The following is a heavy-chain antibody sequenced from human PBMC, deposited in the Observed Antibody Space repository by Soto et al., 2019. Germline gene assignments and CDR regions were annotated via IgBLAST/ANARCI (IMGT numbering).Heavy chain of an antibody. CDR2: IYPGDSET. CDR1: GYSFTNYW. J-gene: IGHJ6*02. D-gene: IGHD2-15*01. Sequence: AGESLKISCKGSGYSFTNYWIAWVRQMPGKGLEWMGIIYPGDSETKYSPSFQGQVTISADKSIGTAYLQWNRLKASDTAMYYCARRCSGGTCQSSHYFYGMDVWGQGTTVTVSS. V-gene: IGHV5-51*01. CDR3: ARRCSGGTCQSSHYFYGMDV.